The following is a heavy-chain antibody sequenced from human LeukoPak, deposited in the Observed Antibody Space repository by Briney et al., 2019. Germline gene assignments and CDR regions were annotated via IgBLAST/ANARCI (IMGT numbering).Heavy chain of an antibody. V-gene: IGHV3-7*01. CDR1: GFTFRSYA. CDR2: IKQDGSEK. J-gene: IGHJ4*02. D-gene: IGHD3-16*02. CDR3: ASGSYDYVWGSYRRQIHY. Sequence: GRSLRLSCAASGFTFRSYAMHWVRQAPGKGLEWVANIKQDGSEKYYVDSVKGRFTISRDNAKNSLYLQMNSLRAEDTAVYYCASGSYDYVWGSYRRQIHYWGQGTLVTVSS.